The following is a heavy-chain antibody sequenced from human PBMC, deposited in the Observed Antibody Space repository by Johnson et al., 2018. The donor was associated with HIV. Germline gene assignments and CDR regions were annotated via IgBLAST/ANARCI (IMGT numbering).Heavy chain of an antibody. J-gene: IGHJ3*02. CDR3: AREVYSNFDFDAFDI. V-gene: IGHV3-64*01. CDR2: ISGNGGST. CDR1: GFTFSSYA. Sequence: VQLVESGGGLVKPGGSLRLSCAASGFTFSSYAMHWVRQAPGKGLEYVSGISGNGGSTYYANSVKGRFTISRDNSKNTLYVQMGSLRAEDMAVYYCAREVYSNFDFDAFDIWGQGTMVSVSS. D-gene: IGHD6-13*01.